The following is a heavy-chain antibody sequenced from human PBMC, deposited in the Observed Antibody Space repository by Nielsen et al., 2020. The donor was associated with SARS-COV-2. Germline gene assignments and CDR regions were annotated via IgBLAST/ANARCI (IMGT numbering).Heavy chain of an antibody. D-gene: IGHD6-6*01. V-gene: IGHV1-69*13. J-gene: IGHJ6*02. CDR2: IIPIFGTA. Sequence: SVKVSCKASGGTFSSYAISWVRQAPGQGLEWMGGIIPIFGTANYAQKFQGRVTITADESTSTAYMELSSLRSEDTAVYYCARHHEEQLVRDYYYYYGMDVWGQGTTVTVSS. CDR1: GGTFSSYA. CDR3: ARHHEEQLVRDYYYYYGMDV.